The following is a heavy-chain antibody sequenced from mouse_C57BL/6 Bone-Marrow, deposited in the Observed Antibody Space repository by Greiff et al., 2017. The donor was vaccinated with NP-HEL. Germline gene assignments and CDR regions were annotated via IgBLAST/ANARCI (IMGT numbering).Heavy chain of an antibody. J-gene: IGHJ4*01. Sequence: EVKLMESGAELVRPGASVKLSCTVSGFNIKDDYMHWVKQRPEQGLEWIGWIDPETGDTEYASTFQGKATITADTSSNTAYLQLSSLTSEDTAVYYCTTGGSSPYAMDYWGQGTSVTVSS. V-gene: IGHV14-4*01. CDR3: TTGGSSPYAMDY. CDR1: GFNIKDDY. D-gene: IGHD1-1*01. CDR2: IDPETGDT.